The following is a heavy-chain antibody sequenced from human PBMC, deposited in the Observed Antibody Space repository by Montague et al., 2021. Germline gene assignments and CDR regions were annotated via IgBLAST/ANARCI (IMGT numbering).Heavy chain of an antibody. CDR1: GDSVSSNSVA. CDR2: TYYRSKWYN. CDR3: AREGVGDLLFSFDS. Sequence: CAISGDSVSSNSVAWNWIRQSPSRGLEWLGRTYYRSKWYNDYAVSVKSRITINPDTSKNQFSLQLSSVTPEDTAVYYCAREGVGDLLFSFDSWGQGTLVTVSS. D-gene: IGHD3-10*01. J-gene: IGHJ4*02. V-gene: IGHV6-1*01.